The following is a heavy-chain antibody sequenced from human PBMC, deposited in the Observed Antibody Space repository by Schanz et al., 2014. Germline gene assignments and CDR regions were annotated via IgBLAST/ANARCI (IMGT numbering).Heavy chain of an antibody. J-gene: IGHJ6*02. V-gene: IGHV1-2*06. CDR1: GYSIGGYY. CDR2: INPNTGGP. Sequence: QEQLVQSGAEVKTPGDSVKVSCKASGYSIGGYYMHWVRQAPGVGPEWMGRINPNTGGPQYAQKFQGRVTRTTAKSSSTGYMELSRLRSDDTAVYYCARVRSEDYGGMDVWGQGTTVTVSS. CDR3: ARVRSEDYGGMDV.